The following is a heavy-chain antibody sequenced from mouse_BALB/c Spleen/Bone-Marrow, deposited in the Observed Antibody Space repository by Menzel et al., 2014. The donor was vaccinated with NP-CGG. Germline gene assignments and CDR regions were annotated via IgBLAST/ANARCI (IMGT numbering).Heavy chain of an antibody. D-gene: IGHD2-1*01. V-gene: IGHV4-1*02. CDR3: ARGNYYGHLDY. CDR1: GFDFSGYW. J-gene: IGHJ2*01. CDR2: INPDSSTI. Sequence: EVQLVESGGGLVQPGGSLKLSCAASGFDFSGYWMSWVRQAPGKGLEWIGEINPDSSTINYTPSLKDKFIISRDNAKNTLYLQMSKVRSEDTALYYCARGNYYGHLDYWGQGTTLTVSS.